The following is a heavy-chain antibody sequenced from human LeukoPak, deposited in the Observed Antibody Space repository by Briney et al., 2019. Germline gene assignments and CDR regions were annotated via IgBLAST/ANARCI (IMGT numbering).Heavy chain of an antibody. CDR2: ISGRGENT. Sequence: PGGSLRLSCAASGFTFSSYAMGWVRQPPGKGLEWVSVISGRGENTYYADSVKGRLTVSRNNSINTVYVQMSSLAAEAPAIFYGAKVAGGTWDGWFNTWGKGTLVMVSS. D-gene: IGHD1-1*01. CDR1: GFTFSSYA. V-gene: IGHV3-23*01. CDR3: AKVAGGTWDGWFNT. J-gene: IGHJ5*02.